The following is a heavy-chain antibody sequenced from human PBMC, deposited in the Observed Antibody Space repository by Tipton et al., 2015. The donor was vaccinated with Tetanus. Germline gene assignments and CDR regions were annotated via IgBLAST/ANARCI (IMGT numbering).Heavy chain of an antibody. J-gene: IGHJ2*01. CDR3: ARGGSYSYGPRGFDL. Sequence: GLVKPSETLSLTCTVSGGSMSNNYWSWIRQPPGKGLEWIAYIFHSGSTNYSPSLKSRVAISMDTSKNQFSLKLTSLTVADTAVYYCARGGSYSYGPRGFDLWGRGTLVTVSS. V-gene: IGHV4-59*12. CDR2: IFHSGST. CDR1: GGSMSNNY. D-gene: IGHD5-18*01.